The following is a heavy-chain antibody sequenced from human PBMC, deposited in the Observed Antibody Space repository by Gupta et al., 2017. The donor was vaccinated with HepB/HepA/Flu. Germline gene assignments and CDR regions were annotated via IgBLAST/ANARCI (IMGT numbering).Heavy chain of an antibody. CDR3: ARVRVTSRSSRYGMDV. CDR2: INHSGST. Sequence: QVQLQEWGAGLVKPSESLSLTCAIAGGSFSDYYWCWVRRPPGKGLQWIGEINHSGSTNYNPSLKSRVTLSVDTSKNQFSLKLNSVTAADAAIYYCARVRVTSRSSRYGMDVWGQGTTVTVSS. CDR1: GGSFSDYY. J-gene: IGHJ6*02. D-gene: IGHD3-16*01. V-gene: IGHV4-34*01.